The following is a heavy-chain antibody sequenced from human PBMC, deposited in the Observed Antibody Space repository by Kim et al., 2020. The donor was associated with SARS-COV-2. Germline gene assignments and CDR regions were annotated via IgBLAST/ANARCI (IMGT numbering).Heavy chain of an antibody. Sequence: GGSLRLSCAASGFTFSSYSMNWVRQAPGKGLEWVSSISSSSSYIYYADSVKGRFTISRDNAKNSLYLQMNSLRAEDTAVYYCARTKIQQLVPALIYWGQGTLVTVSS. CDR1: GFTFSSYS. D-gene: IGHD6-13*01. CDR2: ISSSSSYI. V-gene: IGHV3-21*01. J-gene: IGHJ4*02. CDR3: ARTKIQQLVPALIY.